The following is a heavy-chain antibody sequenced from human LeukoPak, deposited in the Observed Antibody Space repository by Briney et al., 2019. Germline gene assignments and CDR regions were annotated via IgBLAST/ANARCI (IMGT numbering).Heavy chain of an antibody. CDR2: MNANRCNT. Sequence: VSVKVSCKACGYTFTRYDKIWVRQATGEGLEWMGWMNANRCNTGYAQKFEGRDTITRNTSVSTAYMELSSLKCEDTAICYCARVYGYCSSSTCSRQPLPLGYWGQRTLVTVSS. CDR1: GYTFTRYD. D-gene: IGHD2-2*03. CDR3: ARVYGYCSSSTCSRQPLPLGY. V-gene: IGHV1-8*03. J-gene: IGHJ4*02.